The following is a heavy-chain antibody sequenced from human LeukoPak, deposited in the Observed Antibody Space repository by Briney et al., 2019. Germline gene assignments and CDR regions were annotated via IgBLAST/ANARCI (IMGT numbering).Heavy chain of an antibody. CDR1: GFTFSNYA. Sequence: PGGSLRLSCAASGFTFSNYAMTWVRQAPGEGLEWVSFISGSGSSTYYADSVKGRFTISRDNFKNTLYLQMNSLRADDTAVYYYAKALSGADTFDYWGQGTLVSVSS. CDR2: ISGSGSST. CDR3: AKALSGADTFDY. J-gene: IGHJ4*02. D-gene: IGHD1-14*01. V-gene: IGHV3-23*01.